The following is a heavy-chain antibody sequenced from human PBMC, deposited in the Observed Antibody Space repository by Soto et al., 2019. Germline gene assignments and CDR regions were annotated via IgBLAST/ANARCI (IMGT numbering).Heavy chain of an antibody. CDR2: MNPNSGNT. D-gene: IGHD3-3*01. J-gene: IGHJ6*03. CDR1: GYTFTSYD. CDR3: ARLFGFYDFWSCYSYYYMYV. Sequence: ASVKVACKASGYTFTSYDINWVRQATGQGLEWMGWMNPNSGNTGYAQKFQGRVTMTRNTSISTAYMELSSQRSEDTAVYYCARLFGFYDFWSCYSYYYMYVWGKGTTVTVSS. V-gene: IGHV1-8*01.